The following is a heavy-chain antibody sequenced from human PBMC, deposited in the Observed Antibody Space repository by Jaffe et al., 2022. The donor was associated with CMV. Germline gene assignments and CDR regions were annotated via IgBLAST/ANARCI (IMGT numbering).Heavy chain of an antibody. Sequence: EVQLVQSGAEVKKPGESLKISCQASGYSFTNYWIGWVRQMPGKGLEWMGIIYPGDSDTRYSPSFQGHVTISVDKSISTAYLQWSSLKASDTAMYYCARPHYDSSGYDLAYFDYWGQGTLVTVSS. CDR3: ARPHYDSSGYDLAYFDY. CDR1: GYSFTNYW. D-gene: IGHD3-22*01. CDR2: IYPGDSDT. J-gene: IGHJ4*02. V-gene: IGHV5-51*01.